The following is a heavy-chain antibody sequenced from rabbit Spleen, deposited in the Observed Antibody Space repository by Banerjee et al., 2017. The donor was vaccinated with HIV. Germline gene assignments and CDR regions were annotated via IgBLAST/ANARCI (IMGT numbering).Heavy chain of an antibody. CDR1: GVSFSGSSY. V-gene: IGHV1S40*01. Sequence: QSLEESGGDLVKPGASRTLSCAAPGVSFSGSSYMCWVRQAPGKGLEWIACIETGSSGFTYFASWAKGRFTISKASSTTVTLQMTSLTAADTATYFCARDTGSSFSSYGMDLWGPGTLVTVS. D-gene: IGHD8-1*01. J-gene: IGHJ6*01. CDR2: IETGSSGFT. CDR3: ARDTGSSFSSYGMDL.